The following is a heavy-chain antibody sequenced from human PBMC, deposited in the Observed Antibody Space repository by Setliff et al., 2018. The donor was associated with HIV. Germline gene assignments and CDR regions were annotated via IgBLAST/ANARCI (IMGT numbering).Heavy chain of an antibody. CDR3: ARDQTPLDAFDI. V-gene: IGHV1-2*02. J-gene: IGHJ3*02. D-gene: IGHD2-15*01. CDR1: GYTFTSYD. Sequence: GASVKVSCKASGYTFTSYDINWVRQAPGQGLEWMGWINPNTGDTNYAQKVQGRVTMTRDTSISTAYMELRRLRSDDTAMYYCARDQTPLDAFDIWGQGTMVTVSS. CDR2: INPNTGDT.